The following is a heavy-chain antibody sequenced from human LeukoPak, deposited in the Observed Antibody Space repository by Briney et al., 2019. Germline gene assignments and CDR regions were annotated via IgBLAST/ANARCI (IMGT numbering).Heavy chain of an antibody. CDR3: AKAARWIQLWFPTGGYYYMDV. V-gene: IGHV3-7*01. Sequence: PGGSLRLSCAASGFSLSSYWMKWVRQAPGKGLEWVASIKEDGIDIYYVDSVRGRFTISRDDAKNSLYQQMNGLRAEDTAVYYCAKAARWIQLWFPTGGYYYMDVWGKGTTVTVSS. CDR1: GFSLSSYW. CDR2: IKEDGIDI. D-gene: IGHD5-18*01. J-gene: IGHJ6*03.